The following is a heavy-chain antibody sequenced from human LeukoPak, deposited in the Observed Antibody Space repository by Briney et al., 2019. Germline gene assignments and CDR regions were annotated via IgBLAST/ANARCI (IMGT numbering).Heavy chain of an antibody. D-gene: IGHD3-10*01. CDR1: GGTFSSYA. CDR2: IIPIFATA. CDR3: ARDHLGYGSGSPFDY. J-gene: IGHJ4*02. Sequence: SVKVSCKASGGTFSSYAISWVRQAPGQELEWMGGIIPIFATANYAEKFQGRVTITAGESTSTAYMELSSLRSEDTAVYYCARDHLGYGSGSPFDYWGQGTLVTVSS. V-gene: IGHV1-69*13.